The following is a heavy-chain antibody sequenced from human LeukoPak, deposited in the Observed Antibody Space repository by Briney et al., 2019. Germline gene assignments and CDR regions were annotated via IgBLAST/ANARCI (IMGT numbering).Heavy chain of an antibody. Sequence: PSQTLSLTCAISGDSVSINSAAWNWIRQSPSRGPEWLGRTYQRSKWYNDYAVSVKSRITINPDISKNQFSLQLNSVTPEDTAVYYCARSPSPYSSGWYFDYWGQGTLVTVSS. CDR1: GDSVSINSAA. V-gene: IGHV6-1*01. CDR2: TYQRSKWYN. D-gene: IGHD6-19*01. J-gene: IGHJ4*02. CDR3: ARSPSPYSSGWYFDY.